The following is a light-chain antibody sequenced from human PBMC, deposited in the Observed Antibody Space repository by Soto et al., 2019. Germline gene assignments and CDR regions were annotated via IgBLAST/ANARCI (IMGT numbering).Light chain of an antibody. CDR1: QSVTGTN. J-gene: IGKJ2*01. CDR3: HQYGSSLGT. CDR2: DAV. Sequence: IVLTQSLVTLSLSPGEGATLSCRASQSVTGTNLAWYQQRAGQAPRLLIYDAVRRATGIPDTFSGSGSGTDLTLTISSLEPEDFAVYYCHQYGSSLGTFGQGTKVEI. V-gene: IGKV3-20*01.